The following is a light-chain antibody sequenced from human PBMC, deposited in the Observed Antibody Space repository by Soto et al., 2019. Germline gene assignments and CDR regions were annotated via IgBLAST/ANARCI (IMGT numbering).Light chain of an antibody. Sequence: ESVMPRSPRTMSVSPGERATFSCRASQSISSNLAWYQQRPGQAPRLLIYGASIRATGIPARFSGSGSGTEFTLTISSLQSADFAVYYCQQYNDWVTFGPGTKVDIK. V-gene: IGKV3-15*01. CDR3: QQYNDWVT. CDR1: QSISSN. CDR2: GAS. J-gene: IGKJ3*01.